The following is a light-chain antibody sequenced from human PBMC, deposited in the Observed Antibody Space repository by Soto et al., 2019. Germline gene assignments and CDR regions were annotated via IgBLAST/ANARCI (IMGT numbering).Light chain of an antibody. CDR2: RNN. CDR3: AAWDDSLSGPVV. Sequence: QSVLTQPPSASGTPGQRVTISCSGSSSNIGRNYVYWYQQLPGTAPKLLIYRNNQRPSGVPGRFSGSQSGTSASLAISGLRSEYEADYYCAAWDDSLSGPVVFGGGTKLTVL. J-gene: IGLJ2*01. CDR1: SSNIGRNY. V-gene: IGLV1-47*01.